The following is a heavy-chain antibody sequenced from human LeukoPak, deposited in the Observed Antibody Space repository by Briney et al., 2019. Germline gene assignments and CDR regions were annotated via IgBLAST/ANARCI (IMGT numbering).Heavy chain of an antibody. D-gene: IGHD2-2*01. CDR2: INHSGST. J-gene: IGHJ2*01. Sequence: SETLSLTCTVSGASISSYYWSWIRQPPGKGLEWIGEINHSGSTNYNPSLKSRVTISVDTSKNQFSLKLSSVTAADTAVYYCARTAKYCSSTSCYVGWYFDLWGRGTLVTVSS. CDR1: GASISSYY. V-gene: IGHV4-34*01. CDR3: ARTAKYCSSTSCYVGWYFDL.